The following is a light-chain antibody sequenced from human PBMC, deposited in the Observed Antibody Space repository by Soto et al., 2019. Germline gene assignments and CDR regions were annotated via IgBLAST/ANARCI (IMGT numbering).Light chain of an antibody. J-gene: IGKJ1*01. CDR2: GAS. CDR1: QRVSSSY. V-gene: IGKV3-20*01. CDR3: QQYGSSLWT. Sequence: EIVLTQSPGTLSLSPGERATLSCRASQRVSSSYLTWYQQKPGQAPRLLIFGASSRATGIPDRFSGRGSGTDFTLTISRLEPEDFAVYYCQQYGSSLWTFGQGTKVVIK.